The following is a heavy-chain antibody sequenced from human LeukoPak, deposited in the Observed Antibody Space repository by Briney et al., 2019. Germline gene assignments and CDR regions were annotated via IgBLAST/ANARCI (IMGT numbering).Heavy chain of an antibody. Sequence: SETLSLTCTASGGSISSYYWSWIRQPPGKGLEWIGYIYYSGSTNYNPSLKSRVTISVDTSKNQFSLKLSSVTAADTAVYYCARRPSKRGYSYGYPRWFDPWGQGTLVTVSS. J-gene: IGHJ5*02. D-gene: IGHD5-18*01. V-gene: IGHV4-59*12. CDR1: GGSISSYY. CDR3: ARRPSKRGYSYGYPRWFDP. CDR2: IYYSGST.